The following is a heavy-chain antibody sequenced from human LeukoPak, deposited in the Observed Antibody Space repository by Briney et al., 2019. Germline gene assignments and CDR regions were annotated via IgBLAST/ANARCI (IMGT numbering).Heavy chain of an antibody. J-gene: IGHJ4*02. Sequence: GGSLRLSCTASGFTFNSYSMTWVRQAPGKGLEWISYISSSSSIIHYADFVKGRFTISRDNSKNTLYLQMNSLRAEDTAVYYCARDGKIVGAHVTFDYWGQRTLVTVSS. V-gene: IGHV3-48*01. D-gene: IGHD1-26*01. CDR1: GFTFNSYS. CDR2: ISSSSSII. CDR3: ARDGKIVGAHVTFDY.